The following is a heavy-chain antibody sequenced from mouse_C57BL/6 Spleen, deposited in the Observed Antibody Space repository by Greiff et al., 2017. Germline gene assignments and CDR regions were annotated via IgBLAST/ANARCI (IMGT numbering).Heavy chain of an antibody. V-gene: IGHV5-16*01. Sequence: EVQVVESEGGLVQPGSSMKLSCTASGFTFSDYYMAWVRQVPEKGLEWVANINYDGSSTYYLDSLKSRFIISRDNAKNILYLQMSSLKSEDTATYYCARSYYGSSYYFDYWGQGTTLTVSS. CDR3: ARSYYGSSYYFDY. J-gene: IGHJ2*01. CDR2: INYDGSST. CDR1: GFTFSDYY. D-gene: IGHD1-1*01.